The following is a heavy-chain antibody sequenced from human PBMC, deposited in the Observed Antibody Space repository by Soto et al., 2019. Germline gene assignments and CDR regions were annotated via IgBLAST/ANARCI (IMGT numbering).Heavy chain of an antibody. J-gene: IGHJ5*02. CDR3: ARGRYCSGGSCYRGWFDP. CDR2: IIPIFGTA. Sequence: QVQLVQSGAEVKKPGSSVKVSCKASGGTFSSYAISWVRQAPGQGLEWMGGIIPIFGTANYAQKFQGRVTITADESTSTAYMELSSLRSEDTAVYYCARGRYCSGGSCYRGWFDPWGPGTLVTVSS. V-gene: IGHV1-69*01. CDR1: GGTFSSYA. D-gene: IGHD2-15*01.